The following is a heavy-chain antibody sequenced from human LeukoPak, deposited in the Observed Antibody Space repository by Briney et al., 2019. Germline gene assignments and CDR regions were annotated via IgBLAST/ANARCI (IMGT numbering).Heavy chain of an antibody. CDR3: TTGLRKIVGATQIATREYYFDY. J-gene: IGHJ4*02. CDR2: INSGSNSI. D-gene: IGHD1-26*01. Sequence: PGGSLRLSCAASGFTFSSYSMNWVRQAPGKGLEWVSYINSGSNSILYADSVKGRFTISRDNAENSLYLQMNSLRAEDTAVYYCTTGLRKIVGATQIATREYYFDYWGQGTLVTVSS. CDR1: GFTFSSYS. V-gene: IGHV3-48*04.